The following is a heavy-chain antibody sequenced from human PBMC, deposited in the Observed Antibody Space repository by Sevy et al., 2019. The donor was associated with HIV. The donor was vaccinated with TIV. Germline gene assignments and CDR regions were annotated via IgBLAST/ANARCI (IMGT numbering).Heavy chain of an antibody. CDR1: GGSISSGSYY. J-gene: IGHJ5*02. V-gene: IGHV4-61*02. CDR2: IYTSGST. Sequence: SETLSLTCTVSGGSISSGSYYWSWIRQPAGKGLEWIGRIYTSGSTNYNPSLKSRVTISVDTSKNQFSLKLSSVTAADTAVYYCARASSSGWHNGWFDPWGQGTLVTVSS. D-gene: IGHD6-19*01. CDR3: ARASSSGWHNGWFDP.